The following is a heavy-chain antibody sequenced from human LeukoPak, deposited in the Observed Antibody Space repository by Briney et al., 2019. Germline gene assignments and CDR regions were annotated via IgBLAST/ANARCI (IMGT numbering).Heavy chain of an antibody. J-gene: IGHJ6*04. V-gene: IGHV3-9*01. CDR3: ARDYTDSAGYYGMDV. CDR1: GFTFDDYA. CDR2: ISWNSGSI. D-gene: IGHD2-2*02. Sequence: PGGSLRLSCAASGFTFDDYAMHWVRQAPGKGLEWVSGISWNSGSIGYADSVKGRFTISRDNAKNSLYLQMNSLRAEDTAVYYCARDYTDSAGYYGMDVWGKGTTVTVSS.